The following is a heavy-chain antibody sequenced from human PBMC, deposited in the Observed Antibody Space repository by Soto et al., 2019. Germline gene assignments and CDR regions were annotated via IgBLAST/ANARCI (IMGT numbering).Heavy chain of an antibody. Sequence: GSLRLSCAASGFTFSSYDLSWVRQAPGQGLEWVSTISGGGGSAYDADSVKGRFTISRDNSKNTLYLQMNSLRAEDTAVYYCAKARITGITHDFYYGMDVWGQGTTVTVSS. CDR2: ISGGGGSA. CDR1: GFTFSSYD. D-gene: IGHD1-20*01. V-gene: IGHV3-23*01. J-gene: IGHJ6*02. CDR3: AKARITGITHDFYYGMDV.